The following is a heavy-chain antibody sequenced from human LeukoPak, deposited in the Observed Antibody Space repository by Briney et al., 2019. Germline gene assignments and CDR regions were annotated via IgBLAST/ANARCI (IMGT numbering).Heavy chain of an antibody. D-gene: IGHD1-26*01. CDR2: IKTSTGNP. J-gene: IGHJ4*02. Sequence: ASVKVSCKASGYTFTSYDINWVRQAPGQGLEWMGWIKTSTGNPTYAQDFTGRFVFSLDTSVSTAYLQISSLKADDTAVYYCARIEASGSSDWRAFDYWGQGTLVTVSS. V-gene: IGHV7-4-1*02. CDR1: GYTFTSYD. CDR3: ARIEASGSSDWRAFDY.